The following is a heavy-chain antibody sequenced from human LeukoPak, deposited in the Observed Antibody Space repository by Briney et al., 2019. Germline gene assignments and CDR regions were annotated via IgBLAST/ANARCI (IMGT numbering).Heavy chain of an antibody. CDR2: IYYSGST. CDR1: GGSFSNYC. J-gene: IGHJ5*02. CDR3: ARDPTALVSYGFDP. D-gene: IGHD5-18*01. Sequence: SETLSLTCTVSGGSFSNYCWSWVRQPPGKGLEWIGYIYYSGSTNNNPSLKSGVTISVNTSTKQFSLNLSSVTAADTAVYYCARDPTALVSYGFDPWGQGTLVTVSS. V-gene: IGHV4-59*12.